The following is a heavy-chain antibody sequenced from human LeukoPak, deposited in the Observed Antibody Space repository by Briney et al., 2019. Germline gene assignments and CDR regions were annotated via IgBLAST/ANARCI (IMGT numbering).Heavy chain of an antibody. CDR2: IYYSGSA. D-gene: IGHD3-10*01. CDR3: ARHVGLWFGLGYFDY. V-gene: IGHV4-59*08. J-gene: IGHJ4*02. CDR1: GDPMSIYY. Sequence: SDTQSLPCSLWGDPMSIYYWICMRRPPERARVWIGYIYYSGSANYNTSIKSRVTISVDTSKNQFSMKLSSVPAADTGVYYCARHVGLWFGLGYFDYWGQGTLVTVSS.